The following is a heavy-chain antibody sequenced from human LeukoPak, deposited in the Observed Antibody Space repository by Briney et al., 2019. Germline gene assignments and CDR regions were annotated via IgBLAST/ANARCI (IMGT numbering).Heavy chain of an antibody. CDR2: IVVGSGNT. V-gene: IGHV1-58*02. J-gene: IGHJ4*02. Sequence: ASVKVSCKASGFTFTSSAMQWVRQPRAQRLEWIGWIVVGSGNTNYAQKFQERVTITRDMSTSTAYMELSSLRSEDTAVYYCAADQGSGWYVWGQGTLVTVSS. CDR3: AADQGSGWYV. CDR1: GFTFTSSA. D-gene: IGHD6-19*01.